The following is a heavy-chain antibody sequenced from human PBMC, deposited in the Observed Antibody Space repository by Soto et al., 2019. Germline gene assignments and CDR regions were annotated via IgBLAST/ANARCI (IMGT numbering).Heavy chain of an antibody. CDR1: GFTFSSYG. V-gene: IGHV3-33*01. CDR2: IWFDGRDK. CDR3: ARLYCSASSCYSVGAFDI. J-gene: IGHJ3*02. Sequence: SLRLSCAASGFTFSSYGMHWVRQAPGKGLEWVALIWFDGRDKYYTESVKGRFTISRDNSKSTLYLQLNSLRAEDTAVYYCARLYCSASSCYSVGAFDIRGQGTMVTVSS. D-gene: IGHD2-15*01.